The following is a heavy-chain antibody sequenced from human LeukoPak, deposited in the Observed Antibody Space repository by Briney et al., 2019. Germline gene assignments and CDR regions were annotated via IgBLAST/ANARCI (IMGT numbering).Heavy chain of an antibody. CDR1: GFTVSSNY. CDR2: IYSGGST. J-gene: IGHJ4*02. CDR3: AREGSGSYYFDY. Sequence: PGGSLRLSCAASGFTVSSNYMSWVRQAPGKGLEWVSVIYSGGSTYYADSVKGRFTISRDNSENTLYLQMNSLRAEDTAVYYCAREGSGSYYFDYWGQGTLVTVSS. D-gene: IGHD1-26*01. V-gene: IGHV3-53*01.